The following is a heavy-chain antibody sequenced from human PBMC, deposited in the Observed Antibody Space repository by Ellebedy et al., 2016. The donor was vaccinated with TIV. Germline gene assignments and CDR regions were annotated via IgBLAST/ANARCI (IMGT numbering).Heavy chain of an antibody. J-gene: IGHJ4*02. D-gene: IGHD2-2*02. CDR1: GYTFTSYD. CDR2: MNPNSGNT. CDR3: ARGRGGRYCSSTSCYRLDY. V-gene: IGHV1-8*01. Sequence: ASVKVSXXASGYTFTSYDINWVRQATGQGLEWMGWMNPNSGNTGYAQKFQGRVTMTRNTSISTAYMELSSLRSEDTAVYYCARGRGGRYCSSTSCYRLDYWGQGTLVTVSS.